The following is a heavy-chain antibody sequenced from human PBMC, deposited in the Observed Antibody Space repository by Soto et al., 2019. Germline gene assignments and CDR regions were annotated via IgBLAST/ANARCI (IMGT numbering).Heavy chain of an antibody. D-gene: IGHD3-10*01. Sequence: EVQLVESGGGLVKPGGSLRLSCAASGFTFSSYSMNWVRQAPGKGLEWVSSISSSRSYIYYADSVRGRFTISRDDAKNSLYLEMSSLRAEDTAVYYCAIDPSMVRGENWYFDLWGRGTLVTVSS. CDR1: GFTFSSYS. CDR2: ISSSRSYI. V-gene: IGHV3-21*06. CDR3: AIDPSMVRGENWYFDL. J-gene: IGHJ2*01.